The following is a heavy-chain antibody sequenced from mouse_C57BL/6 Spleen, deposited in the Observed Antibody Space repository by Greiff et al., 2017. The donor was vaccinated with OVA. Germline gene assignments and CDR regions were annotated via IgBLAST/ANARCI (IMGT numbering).Heavy chain of an antibody. CDR2: ISSGSSTI. J-gene: IGHJ4*01. CDR1: GFTFSDYG. CDR3: ARRMITRYYAMDY. D-gene: IGHD2-4*01. V-gene: IGHV5-17*01. Sequence: EVLLVESGGGLVKPGGSLKLSCAASGFTFSDYGMHWVRQAPEKGLEWVAYISSGSSTIYYADTVKGRFTISRDNAKNTLFLQMTSLRSEDTAMYYCARRMITRYYAMDYWGQGTSVTVSS.